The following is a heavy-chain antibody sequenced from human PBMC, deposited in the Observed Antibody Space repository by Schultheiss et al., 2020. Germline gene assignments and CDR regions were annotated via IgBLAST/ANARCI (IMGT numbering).Heavy chain of an antibody. CDR2: ISGYNGDT. J-gene: IGHJ6*03. V-gene: IGHV1-18*04. Sequence: ASVKVSCKASGYIFTNYGMSWVRQAPGQGLEWMGWISGYNGDTNYAQKFQGRVTMTTDSSTSTAYMELKNLRSDDTAVYYCASGALATENYYYYYYMDVWGKGTTVTVSS. CDR1: GYIFTNYG. CDR3: ASGALATENYYYYYYMDV. D-gene: IGHD5-12*01.